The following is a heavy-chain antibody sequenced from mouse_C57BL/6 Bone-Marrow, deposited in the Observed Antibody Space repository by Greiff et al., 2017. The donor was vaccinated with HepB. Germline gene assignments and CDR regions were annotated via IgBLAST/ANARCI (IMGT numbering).Heavy chain of an antibody. CDR3: TRKFITTVVATDYAMDY. J-gene: IGHJ4*01. CDR2: IDPETGGT. D-gene: IGHD1-1*01. V-gene: IGHV1-15*01. Sequence: QVQLKQSGAELVRPGASVTLSCKASGYTFTDYEMHWVKQTPVHGLEWIGAIDPETGGTAYNQKFKGKAILTADKSSSTAYMELRSLTSEDSAVYYCTRKFITTVVATDYAMDYWGQGTSVTVSS. CDR1: GYTFTDYE.